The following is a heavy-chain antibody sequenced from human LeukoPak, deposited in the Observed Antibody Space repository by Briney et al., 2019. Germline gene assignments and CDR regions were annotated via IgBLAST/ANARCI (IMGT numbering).Heavy chain of an antibody. CDR2: ISNSETT. CDR3: ARVVRGAVTSNWFDP. CDR1: GGSIKDYY. D-gene: IGHD4-17*01. Sequence: SETLSLTCTVSGGSIKDYYWAWLRQAPGEGREWIGYISNSETTDYNPSLKSRVTMSVDTSKNEFSLKLTSVSAADTAMYYCARVVRGAVTSNWFDPWGQGTLVTVSP. J-gene: IGHJ5*02. V-gene: IGHV4-59*01.